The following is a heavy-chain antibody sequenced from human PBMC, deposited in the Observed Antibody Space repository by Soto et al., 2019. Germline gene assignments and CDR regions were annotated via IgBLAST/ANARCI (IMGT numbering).Heavy chain of an antibody. Sequence: GGSLRLSCAASGFTFSSYAMSWVRQAPGKGLEWVSAISGSVGSTYYADSVKGRFTISRDNSKNSLYLQMNSLRAEDTAVYYCAKDHPVEPGIAVAGTRDYWGQGTLVTVSS. D-gene: IGHD6-19*01. CDR2: ISGSVGST. V-gene: IGHV3-23*01. CDR3: AKDHPVEPGIAVAGTRDY. CDR1: GFTFSSYA. J-gene: IGHJ4*02.